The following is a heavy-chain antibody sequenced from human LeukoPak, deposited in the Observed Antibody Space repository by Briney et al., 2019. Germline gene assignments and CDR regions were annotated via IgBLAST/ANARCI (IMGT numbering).Heavy chain of an antibody. CDR1: GYTFNSYY. V-gene: IGHV1-46*02. CDR2: INPSGGST. J-gene: IGHJ4*02. CDR3: ARAGDTAMVIEY. Sequence: ASVKVSRKASGYTFNSYYMHWVRQAPGQGLEWMGIINPSGGSTSHAQKFQGRVTMTRDTSTSTVYMELSSLRSEDTAVYYCARAGDTAMVIEYWGQGTLVTISS. D-gene: IGHD5-18*01.